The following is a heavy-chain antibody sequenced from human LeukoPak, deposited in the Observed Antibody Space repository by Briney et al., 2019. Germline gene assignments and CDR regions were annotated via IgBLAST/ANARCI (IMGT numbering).Heavy chain of an antibody. D-gene: IGHD3-10*01. V-gene: IGHV1-69*06. CDR2: IIPIFGTA. Sequence: PWASVKVSCKASGGTFSSYAISWVRQAPGQGLEWMGGIIPIFGTANYAQKFQGRVTITADKSTSTAYMELSSLRSEDTAVYYCARDHVGHYYGSGPYNWFDPWGQGTLVTVSS. CDR3: ARDHVGHYYGSGPYNWFDP. CDR1: GGTFSSYA. J-gene: IGHJ5*02.